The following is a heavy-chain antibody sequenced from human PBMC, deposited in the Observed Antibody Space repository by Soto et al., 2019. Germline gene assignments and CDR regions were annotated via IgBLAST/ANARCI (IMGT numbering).Heavy chain of an antibody. Sequence: EVQLVESGGSLVQPGGSLRLSCAASGFTFSNYWMTWVRQTPGKGLEWVANIGPGGREKNYVGSVKGRFTRSRDNARNSLYLQMNSLRAEDTAVYFCAREIAVAGGSYFDCWGQGLLVTVSS. CDR2: IGPGGREK. D-gene: IGHD6-19*01. CDR3: AREIAVAGGSYFDC. J-gene: IGHJ4*02. V-gene: IGHV3-7*01. CDR1: GFTFSNYW.